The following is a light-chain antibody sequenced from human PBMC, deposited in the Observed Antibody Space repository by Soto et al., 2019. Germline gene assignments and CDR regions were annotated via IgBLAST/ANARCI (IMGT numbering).Light chain of an antibody. V-gene: IGKV3-15*01. CDR3: QQYNNWPPWT. Sequence: ILMTQSPATLSVSPGERATLSCRASQSISNNLAGYQQKPGQAPRLLIYDASTTATGIPARFSGSGSGTEFTLTISGLQSEDFAVYYCQQYNNWPPWTFGQGTKVEIK. CDR1: QSISNN. CDR2: DAS. J-gene: IGKJ1*01.